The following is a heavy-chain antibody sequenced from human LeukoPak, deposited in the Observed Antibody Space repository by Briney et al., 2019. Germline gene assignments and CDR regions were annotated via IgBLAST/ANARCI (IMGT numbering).Heavy chain of an antibody. CDR3: ARGERPGPDY. CDR2: ISYTGGA. J-gene: IGHJ4*02. V-gene: IGHV4-59*11. CDR1: GGATRTHY. D-gene: IGHD6-25*01. Sequence: KSSETLSLTCTVSGGATRTHYWSWIRQPPGKGLEWIGYISYTGGANYNPSLKSRVTISVDTSKNQFSLKLSSVTAADTAVYYCARGERPGPDYWGQGTLVTVSS.